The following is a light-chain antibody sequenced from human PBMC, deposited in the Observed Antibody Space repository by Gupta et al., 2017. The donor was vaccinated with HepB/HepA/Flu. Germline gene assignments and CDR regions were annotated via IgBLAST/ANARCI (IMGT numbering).Light chain of an antibody. CDR1: QGISRW. Sequence: DIQMTQSPSSLSASVGDRVTITCRASQGISRWLAWYQQKPGKAPKLLIYAASRVLRGVTSGFSGSGSRTDFTLTISFRHPEDFANYYFQQSNSFGITFGPGTRLEIK. CDR3: QQSNSFGIT. CDR2: AAS. J-gene: IGKJ5*01. V-gene: IGKV1D-12*01.